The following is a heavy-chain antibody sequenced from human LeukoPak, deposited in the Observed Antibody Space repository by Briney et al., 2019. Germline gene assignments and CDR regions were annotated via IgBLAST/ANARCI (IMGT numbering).Heavy chain of an antibody. CDR3: ARLATNGGYGY. V-gene: IGHV3-21*01. D-gene: IGHD5-12*01. J-gene: IGHJ4*02. CDR1: GFTFSSYS. Sequence: GGSLRLSCAASGFTFSSYSMNWVRQAPGKGLEWVSSISSSSSYIYYAGSVKGRFTISRDNAKNSLYLQMNSLRTEDTAVYYCARLATNGGYGYWGQGTPVTVSS. CDR2: ISSSSSYI.